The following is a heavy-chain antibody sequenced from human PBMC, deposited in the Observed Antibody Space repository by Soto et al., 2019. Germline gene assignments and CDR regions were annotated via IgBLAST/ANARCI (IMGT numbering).Heavy chain of an antibody. Sequence: SESLSLTCAVSGVSIHNSHSFWGWIRQPPGKGLEFIGSMYYSGGVNYNPSLKSRVTISLDTSKNQFSLTVNSVTAADTAIYYCGRVVEGATRHTDFDSWGQGTLVTVSS. CDR1: GVSIHNSHSF. V-gene: IGHV4-39*01. D-gene: IGHD2-15*01. J-gene: IGHJ5*01. CDR2: MYYSGGV. CDR3: GRVVEGATRHTDFDS.